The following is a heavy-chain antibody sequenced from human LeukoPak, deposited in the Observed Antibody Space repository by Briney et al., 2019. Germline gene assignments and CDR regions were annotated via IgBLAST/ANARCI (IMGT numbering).Heavy chain of an antibody. CDR2: ISYDGSNK. CDR3: AASAWYY. V-gene: IGHV3-30*03. D-gene: IGHD2-8*02. J-gene: IGHJ4*02. Sequence: PGRSLRLSCAASGFTFSSYGMHWVRQAPGKGLEWVAVISYDGSNKYYADSVKGRFTISRDNSKNTLYLQMNSLSAEDTAVYYCAASAWYYWGQGTLVTVSS. CDR1: GFTFSSYG.